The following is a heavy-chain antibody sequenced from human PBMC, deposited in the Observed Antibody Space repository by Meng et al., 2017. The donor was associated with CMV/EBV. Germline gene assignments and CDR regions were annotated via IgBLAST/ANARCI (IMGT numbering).Heavy chain of an antibody. CDR2: IYYSGST. CDR1: GGSIISYY. Sequence: GSLRLSCTVPGGSIISYYWSWIRQPPGKGLEWIGYIYYSGSTNYNPTLKSRVTISVDTSKNKFSLKLRSVTAADTAVYYCAIVFSSTRCYTGDYYYYGMDVWGQGTTVTVSS. J-gene: IGHJ6*02. CDR3: AIVFSSTRCYTGDYYYYGMDV. V-gene: IGHV4-59*01. D-gene: IGHD2-2*02.